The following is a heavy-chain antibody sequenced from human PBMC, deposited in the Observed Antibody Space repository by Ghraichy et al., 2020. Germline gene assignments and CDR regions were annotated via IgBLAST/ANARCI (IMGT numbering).Heavy chain of an antibody. J-gene: IGHJ5*02. CDR2: ISGRDTTK. V-gene: IGHV3-23*01. CDR3: ARGLELDNWFDA. CDR1: GFTFNNFA. Sequence: GGSLRLSCAASGFTFNNFAINWVRHSPGKGLQWVSSISGRDTTKYYADSVMGRFTISRDNSRNMASVQMNNLRPEDTAIYYCARGLELDNWFDAWGRGTLVTVYS. D-gene: IGHD1-7*01.